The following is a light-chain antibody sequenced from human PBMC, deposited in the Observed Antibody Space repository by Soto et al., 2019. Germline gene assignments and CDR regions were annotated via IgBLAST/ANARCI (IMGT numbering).Light chain of an antibody. CDR3: QEYSDWPLYS. Sequence: ETLMTQSPATLSVSPGERATLSCRASQSVNNNLAWYQQKLGQAPRVLIYGASTRATGIPARFTGSGSGTEFILTITSLQSEDSAVYYCQEYSDWPLYSFGQGTQVDSK. V-gene: IGKV3-15*01. J-gene: IGKJ2*01. CDR1: QSVNNN. CDR2: GAS.